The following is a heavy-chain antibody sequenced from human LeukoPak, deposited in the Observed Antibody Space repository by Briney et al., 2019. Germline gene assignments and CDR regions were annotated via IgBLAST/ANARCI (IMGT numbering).Heavy chain of an antibody. CDR1: GGSFSGYY. J-gene: IGHJ4*02. CDR3: ARASGYNQGDYSADY. Sequence: SETLSLTCAVYGGSFSGYYWSWIRQPPGKGLEWVGEINHSGSTNYNPSLKSRVTISVDTSKNQFSLKLSSVTAADTAVYYCARASGYNQGDYSADYWGQGTLVTVSS. CDR2: INHSGST. V-gene: IGHV4-34*01. D-gene: IGHD4-11*01.